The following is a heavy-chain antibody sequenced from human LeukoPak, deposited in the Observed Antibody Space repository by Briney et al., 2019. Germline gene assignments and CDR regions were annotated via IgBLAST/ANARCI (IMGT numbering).Heavy chain of an antibody. V-gene: IGHV4-34*01. CDR3: ARVFDY. J-gene: IGHJ4*02. Sequence: KPSETLSLTCAVYGGSFSGYYWSWIRQPPGKGLEWIGSIYYSGSTYYNPSLKSRVTISVDTSKNQFSLKLSSVTAADTAVYYCARVFDYWGQGTLVTVSS. CDR1: GGSFSGYY. CDR2: IYYSGST.